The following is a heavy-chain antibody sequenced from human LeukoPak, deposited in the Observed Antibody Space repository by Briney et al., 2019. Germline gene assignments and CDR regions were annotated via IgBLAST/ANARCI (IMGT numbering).Heavy chain of an antibody. J-gene: IGHJ4*02. CDR3: ARGLRGWNFDY. V-gene: IGHV4-38-2*01. CDR2: IYYSGST. D-gene: IGHD6-19*01. CDR1: GYSISSGYY. Sequence: SETLSLTCAVSGYSISSGYYWGWIRQPPGKGPEWIGYIYYSGSTNYNPSLKSRVTISVDTSKNQLSLKLSSVTAADTAVYYCARGLRGWNFDYWGQGTLVTVSS.